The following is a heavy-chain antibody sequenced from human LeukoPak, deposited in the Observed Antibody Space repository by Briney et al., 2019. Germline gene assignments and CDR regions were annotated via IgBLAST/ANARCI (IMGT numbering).Heavy chain of an antibody. CDR3: ARGITIFGVVKTTERYMDV. Sequence: SETLSLTCTVSGGSISSYYWSWIRQPPGKGLEWIGYIYYSGSTNYNPSLKSRVTISVDTSKNQFSLKLSSVTAADTAAYYCARGITIFGVVKTTERYMDVWGKGTTVTVSS. V-gene: IGHV4-59*08. CDR1: GGSISSYY. CDR2: IYYSGST. J-gene: IGHJ6*03. D-gene: IGHD3-3*01.